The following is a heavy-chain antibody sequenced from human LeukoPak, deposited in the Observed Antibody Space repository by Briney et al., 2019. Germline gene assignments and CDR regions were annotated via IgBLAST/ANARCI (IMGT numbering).Heavy chain of an antibody. CDR2: IYYSGST. CDR3: ARDLRGSYSALGGFDP. V-gene: IGHV4-59*08. D-gene: IGHD6-13*01. Sequence: SETLSLTCTVSGGSISSYYWSWIRQPPGKGLEWIGYIYYSGSTNYNPSLKSRVTISVDTSKNQFSLKLSSVTAADTAVYYCARDLRGSYSALGGFDPWGQGTLVTVSS. CDR1: GGSISSYY. J-gene: IGHJ5*02.